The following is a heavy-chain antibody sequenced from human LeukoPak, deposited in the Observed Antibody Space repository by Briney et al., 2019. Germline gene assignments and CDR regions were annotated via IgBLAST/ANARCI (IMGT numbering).Heavy chain of an antibody. V-gene: IGHV3-48*04. Sequence: GGSLRLSCAASGFTFSSYSKNWVRQAPGKGLEWVSYISSSSSTIYYADSVKGRFTISRDNAKNSLYLQMNSLRAEDTAVYYCARDPDPYGIAAAGNWFDPWGQGTLVTVSS. CDR1: GFTFSSYS. J-gene: IGHJ5*02. CDR3: ARDPDPYGIAAAGNWFDP. CDR2: ISSSSSTI. D-gene: IGHD6-13*01.